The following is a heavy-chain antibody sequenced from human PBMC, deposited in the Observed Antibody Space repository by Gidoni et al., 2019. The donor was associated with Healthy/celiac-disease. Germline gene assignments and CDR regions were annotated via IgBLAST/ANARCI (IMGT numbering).Heavy chain of an antibody. CDR2: ISSSSSYI. D-gene: IGHD3-16*01. CDR3: ARLGENDAFDI. CDR1: GFTFSSYS. V-gene: IGHV3-21*01. J-gene: IGHJ3*02. Sequence: EVQLVESGGGLVKPGGSLRLSCAASGFTFSSYSMNWVRQAPGKGLAWVSSISSSSSYIYYADSVKGRFTISRDNAKNSLYLQMNSLRAEDTAVYYCARLGENDAFDIWGQGTMVTVSS.